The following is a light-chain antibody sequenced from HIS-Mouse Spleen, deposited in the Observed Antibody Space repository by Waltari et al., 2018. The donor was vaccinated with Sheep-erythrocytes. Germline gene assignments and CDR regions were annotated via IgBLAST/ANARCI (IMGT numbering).Light chain of an antibody. V-gene: IGLV3-10*01. J-gene: IGLJ2*01. Sequence: SYELTQPPSVSVSPGQTARNTCSGDALPKKYAYWYQQKSGQAPVLVIYEDRKRPSGIPERFSGSSSGTMATLTISGAQVEDEADYYCYSTDSSGNGVFGGGTKLTVL. CDR2: EDR. CDR3: YSTDSSGNGV. CDR1: ALPKKY.